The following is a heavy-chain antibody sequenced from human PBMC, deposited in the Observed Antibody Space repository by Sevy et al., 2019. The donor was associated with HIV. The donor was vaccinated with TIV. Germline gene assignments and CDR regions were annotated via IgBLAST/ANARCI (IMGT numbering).Heavy chain of an antibody. CDR1: GFTFSIYA. J-gene: IGHJ6*02. Sequence: GGSLRLSCAASGFTFSIYATHWVRHAPGKGLEWVAVISYDGSKRNYVDSVKGRFTISRDNSKDTLYLQMNSLRPEDTAVYYCARDLPSAVTDPFYYYGMDVWGQGTTVTVSS. CDR2: ISYDGSKR. V-gene: IGHV3-30*04. CDR3: ARDLPSAVTDPFYYYGMDV. D-gene: IGHD2-21*02.